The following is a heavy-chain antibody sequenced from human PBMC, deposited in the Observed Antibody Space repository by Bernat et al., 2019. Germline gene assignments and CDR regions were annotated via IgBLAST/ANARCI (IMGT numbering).Heavy chain of an antibody. D-gene: IGHD3-10*01. Sequence: EVQLVESGGGLVKPGGSLRLSCAASGFTFGSYSMNWVRQAPGKGLEWVSSISSSSSDTYYADSVKGRFTISRDNAKNSLYLQINSLTAEDTAVYFCARDMVWGVITPDHYYGMDLWGQGTTVTVSS. CDR3: ARDMVWGVITPDHYYGMDL. CDR1: GFTFGSYS. J-gene: IGHJ6*02. V-gene: IGHV3-21*01. CDR2: ISSSSSDT.